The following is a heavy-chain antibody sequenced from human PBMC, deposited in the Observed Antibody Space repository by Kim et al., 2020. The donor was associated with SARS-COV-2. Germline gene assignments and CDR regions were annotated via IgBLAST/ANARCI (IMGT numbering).Heavy chain of an antibody. V-gene: IGHV5-10-1*01. CDR3: ASRGDSSGYYDFDY. J-gene: IGHJ4*02. CDR2: IDPSDSYT. Sequence: GESLQISCKGSGYSFTSYWISWVRQMPGKGLEWMGRIDPSDSYTNYSPSFQGHVTISADKSISTTYLQWSSLKASDTAMYYCASRGDSSGYYDFDYWGQGTLVTVSS. CDR1: GYSFTSYW. D-gene: IGHD3-22*01.